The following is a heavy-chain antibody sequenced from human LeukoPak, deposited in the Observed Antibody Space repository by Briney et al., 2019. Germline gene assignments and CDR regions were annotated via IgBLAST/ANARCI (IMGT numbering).Heavy chain of an antibody. CDR2: MNPNSGNT. CDR1: GYTFTSYD. J-gene: IGHJ6*03. Sequence: GASVKVSCKASGYTFTSYDINWVRQATGRGLEWMGWMNPNSGNTGYAQEFQGRVTMTRNTSISTAYMELSSLRSEDTAVYYCARSHYYYYMDVWGKGTTVTVSS. CDR3: ARSHYYYYMDV. V-gene: IGHV1-8*01.